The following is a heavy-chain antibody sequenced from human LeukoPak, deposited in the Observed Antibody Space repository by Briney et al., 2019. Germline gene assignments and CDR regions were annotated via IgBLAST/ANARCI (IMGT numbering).Heavy chain of an antibody. CDR1: GGSMSDYY. CDR3: ARPLPDYGDLSPAFDI. J-gene: IGHJ3*02. V-gene: IGHV4-59*08. Sequence: SETLSLTCTVSGGSMSDYYWSWIRQPPGKGLEWIGYIYYSGTTNDNPSLKSRVTISVDTSKNQFSLKLSSVTAADTAVYYCARPLPDYGDLSPAFDIWGQGTMVTVSS. D-gene: IGHD4-17*01. CDR2: IYYSGTT.